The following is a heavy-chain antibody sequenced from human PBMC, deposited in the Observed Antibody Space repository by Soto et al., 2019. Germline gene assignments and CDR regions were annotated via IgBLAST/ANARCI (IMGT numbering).Heavy chain of an antibody. J-gene: IGHJ4*02. CDR1: GGSFSGYY. V-gene: IGHV4-34*01. D-gene: IGHD3-22*01. Sequence: PSETQSLTCAVYGGSFSGYYWSWIRQPPGKGLEWIGEINHSGSTNYNPTLKSRVTISVDTSKNHFSLKVSSVTAADTAVYYCARTGNYYDSSGYLHWGQGTLVTVSS. CDR3: ARTGNYYDSSGYLH. CDR2: INHSGST.